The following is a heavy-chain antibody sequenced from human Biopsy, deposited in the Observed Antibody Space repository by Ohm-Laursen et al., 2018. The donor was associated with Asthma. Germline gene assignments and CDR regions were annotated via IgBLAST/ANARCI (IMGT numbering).Heavy chain of an antibody. V-gene: IGHV3-30*03. D-gene: IGHD6-13*01. J-gene: IGHJ6*02. Sequence: SLRLSCAASGFTFRNFGMHWVRQAPGKGLEWVALISSDVREWYADSVKGRFTISRDSSKNTLFLQMDSLRAEDTAVYYCARQPIAEPGTTFYYYYGMDVWGQGTTVTVSS. CDR3: ARQPIAEPGTTFYYYYGMDV. CDR2: ISSDVRE. CDR1: GFTFRNFG.